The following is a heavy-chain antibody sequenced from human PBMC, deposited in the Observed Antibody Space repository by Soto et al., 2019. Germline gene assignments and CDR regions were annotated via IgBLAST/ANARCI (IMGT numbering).Heavy chain of an antibody. Sequence: PGGSLRLSCAASGFIFSNSWMSWVRQAPGKGLEWVANIKQDGSQKYYVDSVKGRFTISRDNAKNSLYLQMNSLRAEDTAVYYCAKPQVDCSSTTCYSDYYYYYYGMDVWGQGTTVTVSS. CDR2: IKQDGSQK. V-gene: IGHV3-7*03. D-gene: IGHD2-2*01. CDR1: GFIFSNSW. CDR3: AKPQVDCSSTTCYSDYYYYYYGMDV. J-gene: IGHJ6*02.